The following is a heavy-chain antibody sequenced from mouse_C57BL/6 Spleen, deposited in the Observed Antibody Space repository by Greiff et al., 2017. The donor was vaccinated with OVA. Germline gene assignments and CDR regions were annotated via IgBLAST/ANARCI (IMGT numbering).Heavy chain of an antibody. Sequence: VQLQQPGAELVRPGTSVKLSCKASGYTFTSYWMHWVKQRPGQGLEWIGVIDPSDSYTNYNQKFKGTATLTVDTSSSTAYMQLSSLTSEDSAVYYCARGGIYYYGSLYAMDYWGQGTSVTVSS. CDR3: ARGGIYYYGSLYAMDY. CDR1: GYTFTSYW. D-gene: IGHD1-1*01. V-gene: IGHV1-59*01. CDR2: IDPSDSYT. J-gene: IGHJ4*01.